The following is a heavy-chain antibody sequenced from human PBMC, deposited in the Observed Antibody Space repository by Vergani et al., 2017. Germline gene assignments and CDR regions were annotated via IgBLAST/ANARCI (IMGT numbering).Heavy chain of an antibody. D-gene: IGHD5-12*01. CDR1: GFTFSSYA. CDR3: AREEGRLSGYDYGIGYYYGMDV. J-gene: IGHJ6*02. CDR2: ISGSGGST. V-gene: IGHV3-23*01. Sequence: EVQLLESGGGLVQPGGSLRLSCAASGFTFSSYAMSWVRQAPGKGLEWVSAISGSGGSTYYADSVKGRFTISRDNSKNTLYLQMNSLRAEDTAVYYCAREEGRLSGYDYGIGYYYGMDVWGQGTTVTVSS.